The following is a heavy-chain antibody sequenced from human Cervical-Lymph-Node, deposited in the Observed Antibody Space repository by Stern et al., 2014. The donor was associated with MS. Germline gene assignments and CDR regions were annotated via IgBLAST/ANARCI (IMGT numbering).Heavy chain of an antibody. J-gene: IGHJ6*02. CDR2: ISADNGDT. D-gene: IGHD3-3*01. Sequence: QVQLVQSGAEVKKPGASVQVSCKASGYFFTSYGISWVRQAPGQGLEWTGWISADNGDTNYAQNVQGRVTMTTDTSTNTAYMELSSLRSDDTALYYCARDSLIRTFGVEEGMDVWGQGTTVTVSS. CDR1: GYFFTSYG. V-gene: IGHV1-18*01. CDR3: ARDSLIRTFGVEEGMDV.